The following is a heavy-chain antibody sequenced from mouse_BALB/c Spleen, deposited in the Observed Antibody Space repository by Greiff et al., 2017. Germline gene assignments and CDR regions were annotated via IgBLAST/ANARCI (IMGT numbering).Heavy chain of an antibody. CDR3: AIYYGNYFDY. D-gene: IGHD2-1*01. V-gene: IGHV3-2*02. CDR2: ISYSGST. CDR1: GYSITSDYA. Sequence: EVQLQQSGPGLVKPSQSLSLTCTVTGYSITSDYAWNWIRQFPGNKLEWMGYISYSGSTSYNPSLKSRISITRDTSKNQFFLQLNSVTTEDTATYFCAIYYGNYFDYWGQGTTLTVSS. J-gene: IGHJ2*01.